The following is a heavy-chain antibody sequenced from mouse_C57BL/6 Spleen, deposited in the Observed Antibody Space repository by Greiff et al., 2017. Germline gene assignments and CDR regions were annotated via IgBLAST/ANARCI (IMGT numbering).Heavy chain of an antibody. CDR2: INPNNGGT. Sequence: VQLQQSGPELVKPGASVKISCKASGYTFTDYYMNWVKQSHGKSLEWIGDINPNNGGTSYNQKFKGKATLTVDKSSSTAYMELRSLTSEDSAVHYCARYYYGNMDYWGQGTSVTVSS. J-gene: IGHJ4*01. V-gene: IGHV1-26*01. D-gene: IGHD1-1*01. CDR1: GYTFTDYY. CDR3: ARYYYGNMDY.